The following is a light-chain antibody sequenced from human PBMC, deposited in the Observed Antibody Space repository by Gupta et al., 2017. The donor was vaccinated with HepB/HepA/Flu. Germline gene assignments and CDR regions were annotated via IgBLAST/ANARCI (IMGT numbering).Light chain of an antibody. Sequence: SSELTQDPVASVALGPTVSITCQGDSLRSYYASGYQHQPGQAPVLVIYGKNNRPSGIPDRFSGSSSGNTASLPITGAQAEDEADYYCNSRDSSGNHPWVFGGGTKLTVL. CDR2: GKN. CDR1: SLRSYY. CDR3: NSRDSSGNHPWV. V-gene: IGLV3-19*01. J-gene: IGLJ3*02.